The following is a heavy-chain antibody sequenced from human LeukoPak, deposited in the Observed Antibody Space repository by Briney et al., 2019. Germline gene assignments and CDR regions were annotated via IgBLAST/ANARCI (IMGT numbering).Heavy chain of an antibody. Sequence: SETLSLTCTVSGVSISTFYWSWIRQPPGKGLEWIGYLYYSGNTNFNPSLKSRVTISVDTSRSQFSLKLSSVTAADTAVYYCARDIGLELQASNYYYGMDVWGQGTTVTVSS. CDR1: GVSISTFY. CDR3: ARDIGLELQASNYYYGMDV. J-gene: IGHJ6*02. D-gene: IGHD1-7*01. V-gene: IGHV4-59*12. CDR2: LYYSGNT.